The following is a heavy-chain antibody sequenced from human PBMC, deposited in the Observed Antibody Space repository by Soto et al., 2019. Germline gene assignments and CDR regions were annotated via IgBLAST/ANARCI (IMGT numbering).Heavy chain of an antibody. J-gene: IGHJ4*02. CDR2: IKQDGSEK. Sequence: GGSLRLSCAASGFTFSPYWMNWVRQAPGKGLEWVANIKQDGSEKYYVDSVKGRFTISRDNAKNSLYLQMNSLRAEDTAVYYCARVTYYYDSSGYYPAYYFDYWGQGTLVTVSS. D-gene: IGHD3-22*01. CDR3: ARVTYYYDSSGYYPAYYFDY. V-gene: IGHV3-7*05. CDR1: GFTFSPYW.